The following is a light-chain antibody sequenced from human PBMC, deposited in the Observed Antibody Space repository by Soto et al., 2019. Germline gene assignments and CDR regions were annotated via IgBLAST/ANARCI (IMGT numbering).Light chain of an antibody. CDR1: SGDVGGYNY. CDR3: SSYAGSNTYV. J-gene: IGLJ1*01. V-gene: IGLV2-8*01. CDR2: EVN. Sequence: QSALTQPPSAPGSPGQSVTISCTGTSGDVGGYNYVSWYQQHPDKAPKLMIYEVNKRPSGVPDRFSGSKSGNTASLTVSGLQAEDEADYYCSSYAGSNTYVFGTGTKLTVL.